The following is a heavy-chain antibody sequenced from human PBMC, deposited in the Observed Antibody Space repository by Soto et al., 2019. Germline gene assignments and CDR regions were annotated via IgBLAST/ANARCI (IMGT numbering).Heavy chain of an antibody. CDR2: ISSSGSTI. D-gene: IGHD3-22*01. CDR3: ARDCDDSSGL. V-gene: IGHV3-48*03. CDR1: GFPFSIYE. Sequence: PGGSLRLSCAASGFPFSIYEMNLVRQSPGKGLEWVSYISSSGSTIYYADYVKGRFTISRDNAKNSLYLQMNSLRAADTAVYYCARDCDDSSGLWGQGTLFTVSS. J-gene: IGHJ4*02.